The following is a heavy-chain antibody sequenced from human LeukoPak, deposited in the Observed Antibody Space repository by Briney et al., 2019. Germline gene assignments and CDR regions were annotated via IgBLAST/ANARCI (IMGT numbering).Heavy chain of an antibody. CDR1: GFTFSSYE. D-gene: IGHD2-21*01. J-gene: IGHJ6*03. CDR2: ISSSGSTI. Sequence: PGGSLRLSCAASGFTFSSYEMNWVRQAPGKGLEWVSYISSSGSTIYYADSVKGRFTISRDNSKNTLYLQMNSLRAEDTAVYYCAKDPYSTDVVNYYYYYMDVWGKGTTVTVSS. V-gene: IGHV3-48*03. CDR3: AKDPYSTDVVNYYYYYMDV.